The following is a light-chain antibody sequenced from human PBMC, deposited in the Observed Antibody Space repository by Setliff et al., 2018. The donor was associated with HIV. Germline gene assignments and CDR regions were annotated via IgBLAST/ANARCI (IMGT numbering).Light chain of an antibody. Sequence: QSALTQPASVSGSPGQSITISCTGTSSDVGSYNLVSWYQHHPGKSPKIMIYEGSKRPSGVSNRFSGSKSGNTASLTISGLQAEDESDYYCCSYAGSSTFYVFGTGTKVTVL. V-gene: IGLV2-23*01. CDR1: SSDVGSYNL. J-gene: IGLJ1*01. CDR3: CSYAGSSTFYV. CDR2: EGS.